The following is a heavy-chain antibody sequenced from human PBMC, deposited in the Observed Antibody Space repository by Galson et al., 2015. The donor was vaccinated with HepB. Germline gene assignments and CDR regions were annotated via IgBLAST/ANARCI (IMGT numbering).Heavy chain of an antibody. CDR3: ARVVDFWSGYGSSGGYGLDV. CDR1: GYTFTRYA. CDR2: INTNTGNP. V-gene: IGHV7-4-1*02. D-gene: IGHD3-3*01. Sequence: SCKASGYTFTRYAMNWVRQAPGQGLEWMGWINTNTGNPTYGQDFIGRFVFSLDTSVSTAYLQISSLKAEDTAVYYCARVVDFWSGYGSSGGYGLDVWGQGTTVTVSS. J-gene: IGHJ6*02.